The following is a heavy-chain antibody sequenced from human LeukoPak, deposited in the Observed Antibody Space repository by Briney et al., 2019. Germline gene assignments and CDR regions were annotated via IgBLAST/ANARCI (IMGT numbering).Heavy chain of an antibody. D-gene: IGHD3-10*01. J-gene: IGHJ4*02. V-gene: IGHV5-10-1*01. CDR3: ARQGITMVRGVIPNFDY. CDR1: GYSFTSYW. CDR2: IEPSDSYT. Sequence: GESLRISCKGSGYSFTSYWISWVRQMPGKGLEWMGRIEPSDSYTNYSPSFQGHVTIPADKSISTAYLQWSSLKASDTAMYYCARQGITMVRGVIPNFDYWGQGTLVTVSS.